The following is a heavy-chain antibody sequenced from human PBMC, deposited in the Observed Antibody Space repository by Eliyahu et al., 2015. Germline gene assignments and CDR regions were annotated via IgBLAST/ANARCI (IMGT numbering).Heavy chain of an antibody. CDR2: IYPSGTT. V-gene: IGHV4-30-2*01. Sequence: QLHLQESGSGLVKPSQTLSXTCAXXGAXVXSGGDXSWXWIRQPPGQGLEWIAYIYPSGTTYYNPPLKSRVTMSIDVSKNEFSLNLTSVTAADTAVYFCARVGFGGYFESWGQGTLVTVSS. D-gene: IGHD3-16*01. CDR1: GAXVXSGGDXS. CDR3: ARVGFGGYFES. J-gene: IGHJ4*02.